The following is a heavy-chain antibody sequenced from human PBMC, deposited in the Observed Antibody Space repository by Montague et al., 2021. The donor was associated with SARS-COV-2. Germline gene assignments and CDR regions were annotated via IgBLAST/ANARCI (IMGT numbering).Heavy chain of an antibody. CDR3: ARGDNYTSGWHPSGVLDY. Sequence: SETLSLTCTVSGGSISNYYWSWIRQSPGRGLEWIGYVYFTGKTNXNPSLKSRVTISVDTSKNQSSLRLTSVIAADSAVYYCARGDNYTSGWHPSGVLDYWGQGAPVIVSS. J-gene: IGHJ4*02. D-gene: IGHD6-19*01. CDR1: GGSISNYY. CDR2: VYFTGKT. V-gene: IGHV4-59*13.